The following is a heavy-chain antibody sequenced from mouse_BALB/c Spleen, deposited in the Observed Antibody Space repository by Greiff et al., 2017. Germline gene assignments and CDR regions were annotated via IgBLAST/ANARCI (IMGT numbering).Heavy chain of an antibody. D-gene: IGHD3-2*01. CDR2: ISSGGSYT. CDR3: ARAQDSSGSSWFAY. CDR1: GFTFSSYA. J-gene: IGHJ3*01. Sequence: EVKLMESGGGLVKPGGSLKLSCAASGFTFSSYAMSWVRQSPEKRLEWVAEISSGGSYTYYPDTVTGRFTISRDNAKNTLYLEMSSLRSEDTAMYYCARAQDSSGSSWFAYWGQGTLVTVSA. V-gene: IGHV5-9-4*01.